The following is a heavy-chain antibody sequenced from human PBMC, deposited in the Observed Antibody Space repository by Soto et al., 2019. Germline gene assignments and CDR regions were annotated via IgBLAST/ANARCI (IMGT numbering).Heavy chain of an antibody. CDR1: DFTFDSDA. Sequence: GGSLRLSCAASDFTFDSDAMHWVQQRPGKGREWVSGISWNSGGIGYADSVKGRCTISRDNAKNSLCLHMNTLRPEDTALYYCVKAFGPFYHDSSGALFDYWCQGTLVTVSS. J-gene: IGHJ4*02. CDR3: VKAFGPFYHDSSGALFDY. V-gene: IGHV3-9*01. D-gene: IGHD3-22*01. CDR2: ISWNSGGI.